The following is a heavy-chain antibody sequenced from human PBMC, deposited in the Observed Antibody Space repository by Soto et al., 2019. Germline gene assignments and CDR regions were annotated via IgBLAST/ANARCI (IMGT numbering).Heavy chain of an antibody. CDR3: ARAGTIHRYCSGGSCSDGAFDI. D-gene: IGHD2-15*01. V-gene: IGHV4-61*01. J-gene: IGHJ3*02. CDR1: GGSVSSGSYY. CDR2: IYYSGST. Sequence: PSDTLSLTSTVSGGSVSSGSYYWSWIRQPPGKGLEWIGYIYYSGSTNYNPSLKSRVTISVDTSKNQFSLKLSSVTAADTAVYYCARAGTIHRYCSGGSCSDGAFDIWGQGTMVAVSS.